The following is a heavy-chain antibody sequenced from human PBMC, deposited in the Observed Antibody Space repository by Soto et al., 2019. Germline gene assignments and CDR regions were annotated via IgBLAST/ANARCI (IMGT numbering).Heavy chain of an antibody. CDR1: GYSFTSYW. Sequence: GESLKIYCKGSGYSFTSYWITWVRQMPGKGLERMGMIDPTDSYTKYSPSFQAHVTISADKSISTAFLQSSSLQASDTAMYYFARHAVVKGGTTVARFDPWGQGTLVTVSS. V-gene: IGHV5-10-1*01. CDR3: ARHAVVKGGTTVARFDP. D-gene: IGHD1-7*01. CDR2: IDPTDSYT. J-gene: IGHJ5*02.